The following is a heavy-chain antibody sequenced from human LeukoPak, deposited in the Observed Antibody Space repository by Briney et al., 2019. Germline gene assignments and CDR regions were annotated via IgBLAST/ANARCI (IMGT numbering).Heavy chain of an antibody. V-gene: IGHV3-72*01. J-gene: IGHJ3*02. CDR3: VRGFNSFDI. D-gene: IGHD5-24*01. CDR1: GFIFSDHY. Sequence: GGSLRLSCAVSGFIFSDHYMAWVRQAPGKGLEWVARTRNKANSYTTVYAASVKGRFTISRDESKNSLYLQMNSLITEDTAVYFCVRGFNSFDIWGQGTTVTVSS. CDR2: TRNKANSYTT.